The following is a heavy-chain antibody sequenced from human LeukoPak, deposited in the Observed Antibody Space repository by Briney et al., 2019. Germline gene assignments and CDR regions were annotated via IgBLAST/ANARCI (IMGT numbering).Heavy chain of an antibody. CDR1: GDSVSSNSAA. J-gene: IGHJ6*03. Sequence: SQTLSLTCAISGDSVSSNSAAWNWIRQSPSRGLEWLGRTYYRSKWYIEYAVSMQSRMTINPDTSKNQFSLHLNSVTPEDTAVCYCARDSYYYMDVWGKGTTVTVSS. V-gene: IGHV6-1*01. CDR2: TYYRSKWYI. CDR3: ARDSYYYMDV.